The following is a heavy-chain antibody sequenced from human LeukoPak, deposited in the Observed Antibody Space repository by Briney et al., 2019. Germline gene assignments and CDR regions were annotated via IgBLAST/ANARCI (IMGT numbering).Heavy chain of an antibody. CDR2: ISYDGSNK. CDR1: GFTFSSYT. D-gene: IGHD2-21*02. CDR3: AKRTAGGYFDY. Sequence: GGSLRLSCAASGFTFSSYTWHWVRQAPGKGLEWVVVISYDGSNKYYADSVKGRFTISRDSSKNTLYLQMNSLRAEDTAVYYCAKRTAGGYFDYWGQGTLVTVSS. J-gene: IGHJ4*02. V-gene: IGHV3-30*04.